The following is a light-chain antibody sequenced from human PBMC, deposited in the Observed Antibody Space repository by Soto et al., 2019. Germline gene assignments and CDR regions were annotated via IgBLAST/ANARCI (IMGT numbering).Light chain of an antibody. CDR1: QSVLYRSNNKNH. CDR2: WAS. V-gene: IGKV4-1*01. Sequence: DIVMTQSPDSLAVSLGERATINCKSSQSVLYRSNNKNHLAWYQQKPGQPPKLLIYWASTRVSGVPDRFSGSGSGTDFTLTISSLQAEDVAVYYCQQYYGTPYTFGQGTKVEIK. J-gene: IGKJ1*01. CDR3: QQYYGTPYT.